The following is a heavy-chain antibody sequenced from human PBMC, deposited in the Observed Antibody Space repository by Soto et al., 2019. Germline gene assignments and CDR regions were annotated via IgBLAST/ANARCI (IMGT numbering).Heavy chain of an antibody. CDR3: ARDGIGSQNHQHDAFDI. J-gene: IGHJ3*02. CDR2: ISSSSSYI. Sequence: GGSLRLSCAASGFTFSSYSMNWVRQAPGKGLEWVSSISSSSSYIYYADSVKGRFTISRDNAKNSLYLQMNSLRAEDTAVYYCARDGIGSQNHQHDAFDIWGQGTMVTVSS. D-gene: IGHD1-26*01. V-gene: IGHV3-21*01. CDR1: GFTFSSYS.